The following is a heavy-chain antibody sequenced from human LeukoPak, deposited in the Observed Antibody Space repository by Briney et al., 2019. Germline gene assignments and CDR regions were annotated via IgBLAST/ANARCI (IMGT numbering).Heavy chain of an antibody. CDR2: ISSSSSTI. J-gene: IGHJ4*02. D-gene: IGHD3-16*02. Sequence: TGGSLRLSCAASGFTFSSYSMNWVRQAPGKGLEWVSYISSSSSTIYYADSVKGRFTISRDNAKNSLYLQMNSLRDEDTAVYYCARAYYDYVWGSYRGYYFDYWGQGTLVTVSS. CDR3: ARAYYDYVWGSYRGYYFDY. V-gene: IGHV3-48*02. CDR1: GFTFSSYS.